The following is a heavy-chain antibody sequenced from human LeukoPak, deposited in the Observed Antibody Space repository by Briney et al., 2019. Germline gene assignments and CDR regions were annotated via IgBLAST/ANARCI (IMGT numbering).Heavy chain of an antibody. CDR3: VRDPGYYDSSGFHPFDY. J-gene: IGHJ4*02. D-gene: IGHD3-22*01. CDR2: INCDGSSR. CDR1: GFTFSSYW. V-gene: IGHV3-74*01. Sequence: GGSLRLSCAASGFTFSSYWMHWVRQAPGKGLVWVSRINCDGSSRSYADSVKGRFTIYRDNAKNTLYLQMNSLRAEDTAVYYCVRDPGYYDSSGFHPFDYWGQGTLVTVSS.